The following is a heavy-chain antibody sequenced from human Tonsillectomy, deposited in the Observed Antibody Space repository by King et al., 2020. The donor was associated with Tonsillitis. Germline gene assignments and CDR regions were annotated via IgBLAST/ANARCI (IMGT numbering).Heavy chain of an antibody. V-gene: IGHV3-7*03. Sequence: EVQLVESGGGLVQPGGSLSLSCAASGSTFGVYWMTWVRQAPGKGLEWVANIKYDGSDKHYVDSVKGRFTISRDNAKNSLYLQMNSLSAEDTAVYYCARDYYYYENNAWYDAFDIWGQGTMVTVSS. CDR3: ARDYYYYENNAWYDAFDI. J-gene: IGHJ3*02. CDR2: IKYDGSDK. D-gene: IGHD3-22*01. CDR1: GSTFGVYW.